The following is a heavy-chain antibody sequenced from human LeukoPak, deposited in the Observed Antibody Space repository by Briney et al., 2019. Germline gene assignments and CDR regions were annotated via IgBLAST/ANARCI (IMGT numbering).Heavy chain of an antibody. J-gene: IGHJ4*02. CDR2: INPNSGGT. Sequence: WVRQAPGQGLEWMGWINPNSGGTNYAQKFQGRVTMTRDTSISTAYMELSRLRSDDTAVYYCARDLGPIDYWGQGTLVTVSS. V-gene: IGHV1-2*02. CDR3: ARDLGPIDY.